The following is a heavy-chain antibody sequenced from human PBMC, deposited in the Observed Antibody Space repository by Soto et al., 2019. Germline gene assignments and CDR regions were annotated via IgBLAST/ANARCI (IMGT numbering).Heavy chain of an antibody. Sequence: GGSLRLSCAASGFTFSSYEMNWVRQAPGKGLEWVSYISSSGSTIYYADSVKGRFTISRDNAKNSLYLQMNSLRAEDTAVYYCARVLGDIVVVPAAKDAFDIRGQGTMVTVSS. V-gene: IGHV3-48*03. J-gene: IGHJ3*02. CDR3: ARVLGDIVVVPAAKDAFDI. D-gene: IGHD2-2*01. CDR1: GFTFSSYE. CDR2: ISSSGSTI.